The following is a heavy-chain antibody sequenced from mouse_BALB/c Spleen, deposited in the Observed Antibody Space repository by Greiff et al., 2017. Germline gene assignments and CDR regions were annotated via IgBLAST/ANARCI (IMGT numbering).Heavy chain of an antibody. J-gene: IGHJ4*01. V-gene: IGHV1S135*01. D-gene: IGHD1-1*01. CDR2: IDPYNGGT. CDR3: ARSPTTVVASGDAMDY. CDR1: GYAFTSYN. Sequence: VQLKESGPELVKPGASVKVSCKASGYAFTSYNMYWVKQSHGKSLEWIGYIDPYNGGTSYNQKFKGKATLTVDKSSSTAYMHLNSLTSEDSAVYYCARSPTTVVASGDAMDYWGQGTSVTVSS.